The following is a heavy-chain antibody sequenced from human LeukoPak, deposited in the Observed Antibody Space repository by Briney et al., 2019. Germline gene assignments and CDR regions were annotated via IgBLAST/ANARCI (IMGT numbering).Heavy chain of an antibody. Sequence: SETLSLTCTVSGGSISSSSYYWGWIRQPPGKGLEWIGSIYYSGSTYYNPSLKSRVTISVDTSKNQFSLKLSSVTAADTAVYYCARDSSSWYYFDYWGQGTLVTVSS. CDR3: ARDSSSWYYFDY. J-gene: IGHJ4*02. V-gene: IGHV4-39*07. D-gene: IGHD6-13*01. CDR1: GGSISSSSYY. CDR2: IYYSGST.